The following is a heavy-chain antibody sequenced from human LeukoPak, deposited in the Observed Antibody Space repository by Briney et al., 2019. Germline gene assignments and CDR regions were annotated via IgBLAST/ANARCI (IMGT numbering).Heavy chain of an antibody. J-gene: IGHJ4*02. V-gene: IGHV3-43*02. Sequence: GGSLRLSCAASGFTFDDHAMHWVRQVPGKGLEWVSLISGDGGTTYYADSVKGRFTIPRDNSRNSLSLQMNSLKTEDTALYYCAKTSGSGYSLDYWGQGTLVTVSS. CDR1: GFTFDDHA. CDR2: ISGDGGTT. CDR3: AKTSGSGYSLDY. D-gene: IGHD3-22*01.